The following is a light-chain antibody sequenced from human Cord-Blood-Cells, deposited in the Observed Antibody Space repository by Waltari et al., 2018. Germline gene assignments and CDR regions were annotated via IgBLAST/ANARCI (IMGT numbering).Light chain of an antibody. CDR2: DAS. V-gene: IGKV1-5*01. CDR3: QQYNSYSQT. CDR1: QSISSW. Sequence: DIQMTQSPSTLSASVGDRVTIPCRASQSISSWFAWYQQKPGKAPKLLIYDASSLESGVPSRFSGSGSGTEFTLTISSLQPDDFATYYCQQYNSYSQTFGQGTKVGIK. J-gene: IGKJ1*01.